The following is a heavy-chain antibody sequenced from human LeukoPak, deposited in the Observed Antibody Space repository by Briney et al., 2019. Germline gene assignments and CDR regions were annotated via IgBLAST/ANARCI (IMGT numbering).Heavy chain of an antibody. Sequence: ASVKVSCKASGYTFTSYDINWVRQATGQGLAWMGWMKPNSGNTGYAQKFQGRVTMTRNTSISTAYMELSSLRSEDTAVYYCARGRLGRAAAKQNNWFDPWGQGTLVTVSS. CDR2: MKPNSGNT. J-gene: IGHJ5*02. CDR3: ARGRLGRAAAKQNNWFDP. CDR1: GYTFTSYD. V-gene: IGHV1-8*01. D-gene: IGHD6-13*01.